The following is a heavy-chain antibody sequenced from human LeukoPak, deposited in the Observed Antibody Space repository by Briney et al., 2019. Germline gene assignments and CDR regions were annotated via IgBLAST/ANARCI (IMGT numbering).Heavy chain of an antibody. CDR2: IKSKTDGGTT. V-gene: IGHV3-15*01. D-gene: IGHD2-2*01. CDR3: TTDVLDQLEEAGDY. CDR1: GFTFSNAW. J-gene: IGHJ4*02. Sequence: GGSLRLSCAASGFTFSNAWMSWVRQAPGKGLEWVGRIKSKTDGGTTDYAAPVKGRFTISRDDSKNTLYLQMNSLKTEDTAVYYCTTDVLDQLEEAGDYWGQGTLVTVSS.